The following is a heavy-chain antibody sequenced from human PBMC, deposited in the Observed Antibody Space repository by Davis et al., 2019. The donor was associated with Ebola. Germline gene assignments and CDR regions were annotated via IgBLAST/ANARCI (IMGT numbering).Heavy chain of an antibody. V-gene: IGHV3-74*01. CDR2: INSDGSST. J-gene: IGHJ5*02. D-gene: IGHD5-12*01. CDR3: ARWLRFHGFDP. CDR1: GFTFSNYW. Sequence: HTGGSLRLSCAASGFTFSNYWMSWVRQAPGKGLVWVSRINSDGSSTSYADSVKGRFTISRDNAKNTLYLQMNSLRAEDTAVYYCARWLRFHGFDPWGQGTLVTVSS.